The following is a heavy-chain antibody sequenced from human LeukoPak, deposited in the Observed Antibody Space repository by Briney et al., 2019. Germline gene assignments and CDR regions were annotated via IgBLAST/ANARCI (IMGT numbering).Heavy chain of an antibody. D-gene: IGHD3-22*01. V-gene: IGHV1-69*05. J-gene: IGHJ4*02. CDR1: GGTFSSYA. Sequence: SVKVSCKASGGTFSSYAISWVRQAPGQGLEWMGGTIPIFGTANYAQKFQGRVTITTDESTSTAYMELSSLRSEDTAVYYCAREVGDSSGYYYHYFDYWGQGTLVTVSS. CDR3: AREVGDSSGYYYHYFDY. CDR2: TIPIFGTA.